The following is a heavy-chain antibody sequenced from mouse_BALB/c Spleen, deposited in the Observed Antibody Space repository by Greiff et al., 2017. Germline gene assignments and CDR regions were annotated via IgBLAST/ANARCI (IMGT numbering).Heavy chain of an antibody. Sequence: QVQLKQSGAELVRPGTSVKVSCKASGYAFTNYLIEWVKQRPGQGLEWIGVINPGSGGTNYNEKFKGKATLTADKSSSTAYMQLSSLTSDDSAVYFCARSGMILYYYAMDYWGQGTSVTVSS. J-gene: IGHJ4*01. D-gene: IGHD2-4*01. CDR2: INPGSGGT. V-gene: IGHV1-54*01. CDR1: GYAFTNYL. CDR3: ARSGMILYYYAMDY.